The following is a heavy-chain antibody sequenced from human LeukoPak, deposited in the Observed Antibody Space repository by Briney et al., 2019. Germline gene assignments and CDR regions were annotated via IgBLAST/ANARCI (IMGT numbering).Heavy chain of an antibody. CDR1: GFSLSTSGMC. Sequence: SGPALVKPTQTLTLTCTFSGFSLSTSGMCVGWIRLPPGKALEWLARIDWDDDKYYSTSLKTRLTISKDTSKNQVVLTMTNMDPVDTATYYCARIVWGQQLVPPLYYYYGMDVWGQGTTVTVSS. CDR3: ARIVWGQQLVPPLYYYYGMDV. J-gene: IGHJ6*02. CDR2: IDWDDDK. V-gene: IGHV2-70*11. D-gene: IGHD6-13*01.